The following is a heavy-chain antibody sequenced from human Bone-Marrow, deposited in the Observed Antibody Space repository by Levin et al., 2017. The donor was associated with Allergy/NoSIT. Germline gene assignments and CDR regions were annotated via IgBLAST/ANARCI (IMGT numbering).Heavy chain of an antibody. CDR1: GYTFTSYG. J-gene: IGHJ4*02. D-gene: IGHD3-10*01. Sequence: GESLKISCKASGYTFTSYGISWVRQAPGQGLEWMGWISAYNGNTNYAQKLQGRVTMTTDTSTSTAYMELRSLRSDDTAVYYCARDCGSGSYYRAFDYWGQGTLVTVSS. V-gene: IGHV1-18*01. CDR2: ISAYNGNT. CDR3: ARDCGSGSYYRAFDY.